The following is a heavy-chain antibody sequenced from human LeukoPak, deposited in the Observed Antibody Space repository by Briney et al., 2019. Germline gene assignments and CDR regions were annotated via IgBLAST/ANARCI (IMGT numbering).Heavy chain of an antibody. J-gene: IGHJ4*02. CDR2: ISGSGGST. V-gene: IGHV3-23*01. CDR1: GFTFSSYA. D-gene: IGHD3-3*01. Sequence: GGSLRLSCAASGFTFSSYAMSWVRQAPGKGLEWVSAISGSGGSTNYADSVKGRFTISRDNSKNTLYLQMNSLRAEDTAVYYCAKDVQYYDFWSGAFDYWGQGTLVTVSS. CDR3: AKDVQYYDFWSGAFDY.